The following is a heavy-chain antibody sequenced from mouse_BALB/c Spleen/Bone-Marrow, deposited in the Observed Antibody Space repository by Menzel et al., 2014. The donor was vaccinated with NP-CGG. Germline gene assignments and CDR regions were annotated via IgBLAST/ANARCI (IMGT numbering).Heavy chain of an antibody. Sequence: VQLQQPGAELVKPGASVKLSCTASGFNIKDTYMHWVKQRPEQGQEWIGRIDPANGNTKYDPKFQGKATITADTSSNTAYLQLSSLTSEDTAVYYCASYRYAWYFDVWGAGTTVTVSS. D-gene: IGHD2-14*01. V-gene: IGHV14-3*02. CDR1: GFNIKDTY. CDR3: ASYRYAWYFDV. CDR2: IDPANGNT. J-gene: IGHJ1*01.